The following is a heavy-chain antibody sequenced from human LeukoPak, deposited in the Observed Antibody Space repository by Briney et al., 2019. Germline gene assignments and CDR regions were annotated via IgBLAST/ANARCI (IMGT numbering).Heavy chain of an antibody. CDR3: ARASCSGGSCYSLPVRDYYYYGMDV. CDR1: GGTFSSYA. Sequence: SVKVSCKASGGTFSSYAISWVRQAPGQGLEWTGGIIPIFGTANYAQKFQGRVTITADESTITAYMELSSLKSEDTAVYYCARASCSGGSCYSLPVRDYYYYGMDVWGKGTTVTVSS. D-gene: IGHD2-15*01. J-gene: IGHJ6*04. V-gene: IGHV1-69*13. CDR2: IIPIFGTA.